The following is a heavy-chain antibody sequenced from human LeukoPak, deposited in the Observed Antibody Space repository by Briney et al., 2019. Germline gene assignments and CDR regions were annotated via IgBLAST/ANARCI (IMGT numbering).Heavy chain of an antibody. Sequence: PSETLSLTCTVSGDSISSGGYFWSWIRQPAGKGLEWIGRISTSGSTNYNPSLKSRVTISVDTSKNQFSLKLSSVTAVDTAVYYCASSLRGVMDFDYWGQGTLVTVSS. CDR2: ISTSGST. CDR3: ASSLRGVMDFDY. V-gene: IGHV4-61*02. J-gene: IGHJ4*02. CDR1: GDSISSGGYF. D-gene: IGHD3-10*01.